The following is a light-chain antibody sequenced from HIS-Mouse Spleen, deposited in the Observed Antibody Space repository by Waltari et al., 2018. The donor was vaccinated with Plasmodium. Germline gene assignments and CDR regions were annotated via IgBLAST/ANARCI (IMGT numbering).Light chain of an antibody. Sequence: EIVLTQSPGTLSLSPGERATLSCRASQSVSSSYLAWYQQKPGQAPRLLIYGASSRATGIPDRFSGSGSGTDFTLTISRLEPEDFAVYYCQQDGSSPPYTFGQGT. CDR3: QQDGSSPPYT. CDR2: GAS. CDR1: QSVSSSY. J-gene: IGKJ2*01. V-gene: IGKV3-20*01.